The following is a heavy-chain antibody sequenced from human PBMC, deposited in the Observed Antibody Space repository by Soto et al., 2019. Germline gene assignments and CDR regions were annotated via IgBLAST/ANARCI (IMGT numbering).Heavy chain of an antibody. V-gene: IGHV4-39*01. J-gene: IGHJ4*02. CDR3: ERRTRTYDVLTGYSGHFDS. CDR1: GGSITNTSYY. Sequence: SETLSLTCTVSGGSITNTSYYWAWIRQPPGRGLEWIGTVYYVGSTYYNPSLKSRTSLSVDTSKNQFSLKLTSVTAADTAVYYCERRTRTYDVLTGYSGHFDSWGLGTLVTVSS. CDR2: VYYVGST. D-gene: IGHD3-9*01.